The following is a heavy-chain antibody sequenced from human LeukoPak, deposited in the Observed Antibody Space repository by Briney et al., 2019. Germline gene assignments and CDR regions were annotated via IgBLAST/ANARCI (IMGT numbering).Heavy chain of an antibody. J-gene: IGHJ5*02. D-gene: IGHD3-10*01. V-gene: IGHV4-39*07. CDR2: IYFSGST. Sequence: SETLSLTCTVSGGSIISSSYYWGWIRQPPGKGLEWIGSIYFSGSTYYNPSLKSRVTISVDTSKNQFSLKLSSVTAADTAVYYCARLVTMVRGIKFDPWGQGTLVTVSS. CDR1: GGSIISSSYY. CDR3: ARLVTMVRGIKFDP.